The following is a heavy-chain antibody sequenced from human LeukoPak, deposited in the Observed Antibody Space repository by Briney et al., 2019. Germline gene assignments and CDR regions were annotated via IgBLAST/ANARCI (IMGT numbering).Heavy chain of an antibody. J-gene: IGHJ4*02. CDR3: AKTSRGNSGYDSPFDY. CDR2: ISSSSSTV. D-gene: IGHD5-12*01. Sequence: GGSLRLSCAASGFTFSSYSMTWVRQAPGKGLEWVSYISSSSSTVYYADSVKGRFTISRDNSKNTLYLQMNSLRAEDTAIYYCAKTSRGNSGYDSPFDYWGQGTLVTVSS. V-gene: IGHV3-48*01. CDR1: GFTFSSYS.